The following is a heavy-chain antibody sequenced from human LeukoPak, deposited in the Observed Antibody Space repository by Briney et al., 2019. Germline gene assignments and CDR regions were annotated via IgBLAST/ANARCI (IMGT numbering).Heavy chain of an antibody. CDR2: IIPILGGLT. CDR1: GGTFSSYA. CDR3: ARDPTYSYGQHGMDV. Sequence: GASVKVSCRASGGTFSSYAISWVRQAPGQGLEWMGRIIPILGGLTNFAQRFQGRVTITAERSTTTVYMELSSLRSEDTAVYYCARDPTYSYGQHGMDVWGQGTTVTVSS. D-gene: IGHD5-18*01. V-gene: IGHV1-69*04. J-gene: IGHJ6*02.